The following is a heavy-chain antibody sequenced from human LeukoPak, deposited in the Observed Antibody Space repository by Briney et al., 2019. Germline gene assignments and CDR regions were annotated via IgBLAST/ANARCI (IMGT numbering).Heavy chain of an antibody. J-gene: IGHJ4*02. CDR1: GYTFTSYG. D-gene: IGHD1-26*01. CDR2: ISVYNGNT. CDR3: ARGVGANSRPDY. Sequence: ASVEVSCKASGYTFTSYGISWVRQAPGQGLEWMGWISVYNGNTKYAQKFQGRVTMTTDTSTSTAYMELRSLKSDDTAVYYCARGVGANSRPDYWGQGTLVTVSS. V-gene: IGHV1-18*01.